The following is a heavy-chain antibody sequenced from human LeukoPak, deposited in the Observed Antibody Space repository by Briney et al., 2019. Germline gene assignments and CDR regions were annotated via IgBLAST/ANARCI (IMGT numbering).Heavy chain of an antibody. CDR3: ARGRYDSSGYYYDYYYYMDV. CDR2: MNPNSSHT. CDR1: GYTFTSYD. Sequence: GASVKVSCKASGYTFTSYDINWVRQATGQGREWMGWMNPNSSHTGYAQKFQGRVTITRNTAISTAYMELSSLRSEDTAVYYCARGRYDSSGYYYDYYYYMDVWGKGTTVTISS. V-gene: IGHV1-8*03. D-gene: IGHD3-22*01. J-gene: IGHJ6*03.